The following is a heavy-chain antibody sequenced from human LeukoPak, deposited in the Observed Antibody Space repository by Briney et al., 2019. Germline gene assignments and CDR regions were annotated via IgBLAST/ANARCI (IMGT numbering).Heavy chain of an antibody. CDR2: ISSSGSTI. V-gene: IGHV3-48*03. CDR3: ARGSRDAFDI. J-gene: IGHJ3*02. Sequence: GGSLRPSCAASGFTFSSYEMNWVRQAPGKGLEWVSYISSSGSTIYYADSVKGRFTISRDNAKNSVYLQMNSLRAEDTAVYYCARGSRDAFDIWGQGTMATVPS. CDR1: GFTFSSYE. D-gene: IGHD2-2*01.